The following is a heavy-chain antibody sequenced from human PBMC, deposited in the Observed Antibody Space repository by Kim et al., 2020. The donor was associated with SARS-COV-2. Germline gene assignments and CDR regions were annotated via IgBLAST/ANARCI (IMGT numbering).Heavy chain of an antibody. CDR2: INNDGSLP. CDR1: LFTFSRYW. CDR3: ARAARPDY. V-gene: IGHV3-74*01. Sequence: GVSLRLSCAASLFTFSRYWMHWVRQAPGKGLVWVSRINNDGSLPTYADSVKGRFTISRDNAKNTLYLQMNSLRADDTAVYYFARAARPDYCGQVTLVTVS. J-gene: IGHJ4*02. D-gene: IGHD6-6*01.